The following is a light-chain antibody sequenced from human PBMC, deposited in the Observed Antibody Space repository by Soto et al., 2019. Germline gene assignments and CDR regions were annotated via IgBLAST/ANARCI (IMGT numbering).Light chain of an antibody. V-gene: IGKV1-5*03. CDR3: KQHNSLYT. CDR2: KAS. Sequence: DIQKTQSPSTLSASVGDRVTITCRASQSISSWLACYQQKPGKAPKLLIYKASSLESEVPSRFSGSGSGTEFTLTISSLQPDDFATYYCKQHNSLYTLGQGTKLEIK. CDR1: QSISSW. J-gene: IGKJ2*01.